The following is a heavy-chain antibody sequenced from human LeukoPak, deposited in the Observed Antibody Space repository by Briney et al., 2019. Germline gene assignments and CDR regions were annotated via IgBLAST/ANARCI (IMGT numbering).Heavy chain of an antibody. CDR3: AKDGGYYYDSSGYYYFQH. Sequence: GGSLRLSCAASGFTFSSYAMSWVRQAPGKGLEWVSTISGSGGSTYYADSVKGRFTISRDNSKTTLDLQMNSLRAEDTAVYYCAKDGGYYYDSSGYYYFQHWGQGTLVTVSS. CDR1: GFTFSSYA. CDR2: ISGSGGST. D-gene: IGHD3-22*01. V-gene: IGHV3-23*01. J-gene: IGHJ1*01.